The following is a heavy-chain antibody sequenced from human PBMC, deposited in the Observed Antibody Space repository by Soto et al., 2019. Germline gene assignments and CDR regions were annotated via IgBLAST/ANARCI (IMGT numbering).Heavy chain of an antibody. CDR1: GYTFTNFG. D-gene: IGHD3-16*01. J-gene: IGHJ4*02. V-gene: IGHV1-18*01. CDR2: ISAYNGNT. CDR3: ARGGTPIDS. Sequence: QVQLVQSGAEVKKPGASVKVSCKASGYTFTNFGISWVRQAPGQGLEWMGWISAYNGNTNYAQNXQXXXTXXPATSTSTAYMELRSLRSDDTAVYYCARGGTPIDSWGQGTLVTVSS.